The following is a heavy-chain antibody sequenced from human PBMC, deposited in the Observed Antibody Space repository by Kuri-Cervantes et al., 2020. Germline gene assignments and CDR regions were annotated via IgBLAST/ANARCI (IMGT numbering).Heavy chain of an antibody. D-gene: IGHD2-2*01. CDR1: GFTFSSYG. CDR3: ARDRPVVLPAASDAFDI. Sequence: GGSLRLSCAASGFTFSSYGMHWVRQAPGKGLEWVAFIRYDGSNKYYADSVKGRFTISRDNSKNTLYLQMNSLRAEDTAVYYCARDRPVVLPAASDAFDIWGQGTMVTVSS. CDR2: IRYDGSNK. J-gene: IGHJ3*02. V-gene: IGHV3-30*02.